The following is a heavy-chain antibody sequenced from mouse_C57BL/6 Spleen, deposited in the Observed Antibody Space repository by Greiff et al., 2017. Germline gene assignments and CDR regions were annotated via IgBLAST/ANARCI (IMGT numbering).Heavy chain of an antibody. J-gene: IGHJ2*01. Sequence: EVQGVESGEGLVKPGGSLKLSCAASGFTFSSYAMSWVRQTPEKRLEWVAYISSGGDYIYYADTVKGRFTISRDNARNTLYLQMSSLKSEDTAMYYCTRDSLTTGFAYWGQGTTLTVSS. D-gene: IGHD1-1*01. V-gene: IGHV5-9-1*02. CDR3: TRDSLTTGFAY. CDR1: GFTFSSYA. CDR2: ISSGGDYI.